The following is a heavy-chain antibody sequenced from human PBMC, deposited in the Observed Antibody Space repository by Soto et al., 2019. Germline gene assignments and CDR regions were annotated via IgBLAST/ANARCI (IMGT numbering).Heavy chain of an antibody. D-gene: IGHD3-16*01. V-gene: IGHV1-18*01. CDR1: GYTFNFYG. CDR2: ISGFNGNT. Sequence: ASVKVSCKASGYTFNFYGITWVRQAPGQGLEWMGWISGFNGNTNYAADLQGRVTMTTDTSTSTAYMELRGLRSDDTAVYYCARIGVSSGHESPDFDTWGQGTLVTVSS. J-gene: IGHJ4*02. CDR3: ARIGVSSGHESPDFDT.